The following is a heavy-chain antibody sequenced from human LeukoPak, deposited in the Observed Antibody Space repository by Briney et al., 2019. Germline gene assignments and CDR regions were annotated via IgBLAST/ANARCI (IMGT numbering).Heavy chain of an antibody. Sequence: PGGSLRLSCAASGFTFSSYWMHWVRHAPGKGLVWVSRINSDGSSTSYADSVKGRFTISRDNAKNSLYLQINSLRDEDTAVYYCARDYPVLKGVTRFDYWGQGTLVTVSS. CDR2: INSDGSST. J-gene: IGHJ4*02. CDR3: ARDYPVLKGVTRFDY. CDR1: GFTFSSYW. D-gene: IGHD3-10*01. V-gene: IGHV3-74*01.